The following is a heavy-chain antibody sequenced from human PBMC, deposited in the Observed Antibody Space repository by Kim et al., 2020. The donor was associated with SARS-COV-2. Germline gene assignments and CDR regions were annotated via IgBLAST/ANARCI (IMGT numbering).Heavy chain of an antibody. D-gene: IGHD1-7*01. J-gene: IGHJ4*02. CDR3: AKDGLTGTGYYFDY. Sequence: ADSVKGRFTISRDNSKNTLYLQVNSLRTEDTAVYYCAKDGLTGTGYYFDYWGQGTLVTVSS. V-gene: IGHV3-30*02.